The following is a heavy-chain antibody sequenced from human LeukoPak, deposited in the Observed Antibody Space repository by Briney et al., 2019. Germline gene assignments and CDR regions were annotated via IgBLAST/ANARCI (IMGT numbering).Heavy chain of an antibody. V-gene: IGHV1-69*06. D-gene: IGHD2-8*02. J-gene: IGHJ4*02. CDR1: GYTFTGYY. Sequence: SVKVSCKASGYTFTGYYMHWVRQAPGQGLEWMGGIIPIFGTANYAQKFQGRVTITADKSTSTAYMELSSLRSDDTAVYYCASLIVGPGVLVDYWGQGTLVTVSS. CDR2: IIPIFGTA. CDR3: ASLIVGPGVLVDY.